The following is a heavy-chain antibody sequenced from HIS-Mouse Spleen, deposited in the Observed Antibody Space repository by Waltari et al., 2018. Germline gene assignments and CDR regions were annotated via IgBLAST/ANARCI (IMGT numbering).Heavy chain of an antibody. CDR2: INPESGGT. Sequence: QVQLVQSGAEVKKPGASVKVSCKASGYTFTAYYMHWVRQAPGQGLEWTGWINPESGGTNYAQKFQGRVTMTRDTSISTAYMELSRLRSDDTAVYYCARAAIGWTPRADPWGQGTLVTVSS. CDR3: ARAAIGWTPRADP. CDR1: GYTFTAYY. D-gene: IGHD6-19*01. V-gene: IGHV1-2*02. J-gene: IGHJ5*02.